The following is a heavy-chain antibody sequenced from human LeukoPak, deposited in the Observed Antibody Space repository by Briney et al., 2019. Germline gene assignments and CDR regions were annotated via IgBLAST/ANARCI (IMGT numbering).Heavy chain of an antibody. Sequence: PGGSLRLSCVASEFIFSRYWMSWVRQAPEKGLEWVANIKEDGSEENYVDSVRGRFTISRDNGKNSLYLQMNSLRAEDTAVYYCARDRADWNYVPHFSFYYMDVWGKGTTVTVSS. V-gene: IGHV3-7*01. D-gene: IGHD1-7*01. J-gene: IGHJ6*03. CDR1: EFIFSRYW. CDR2: IKEDGSEE. CDR3: ARDRADWNYVPHFSFYYMDV.